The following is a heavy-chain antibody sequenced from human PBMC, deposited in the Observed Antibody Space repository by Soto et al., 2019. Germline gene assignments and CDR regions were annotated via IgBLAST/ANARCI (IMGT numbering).Heavy chain of an antibody. CDR2: MNPNSGNT. J-gene: IGHJ5*02. Sequence: QVQLVQSGAEVKKPGASVKVSCKASGYTFSSYDINWVRQATGQGLEWMGWMNPNSGNTGYAQKFQGRVTMTRNTSTRPAYMELSGLRSEDTAVYYCAIRASRWEGHWFDPWGQGTLVTVSS. CDR1: GYTFSSYD. CDR3: AIRASRWEGHWFDP. D-gene: IGHD1-26*01. V-gene: IGHV1-8*01.